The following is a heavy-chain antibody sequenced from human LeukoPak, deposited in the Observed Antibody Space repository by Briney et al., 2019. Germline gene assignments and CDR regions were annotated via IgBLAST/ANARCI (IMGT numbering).Heavy chain of an antibody. CDR2: IYPNNSNA. D-gene: IGHD2/OR15-2a*01. CDR1: GYNFTNYW. Sequence: GESLKISCKGSGYNFTNYWIGWVRQMPGKGLEWMGIIYPNNSNAKYSPSFQGQVTISADKSITTAYLQWSSLEASDTAMHYCARQPSNKGDFWGQGTRVTVSS. CDR3: ARQPSNKGDF. V-gene: IGHV5-51*01. J-gene: IGHJ4*02.